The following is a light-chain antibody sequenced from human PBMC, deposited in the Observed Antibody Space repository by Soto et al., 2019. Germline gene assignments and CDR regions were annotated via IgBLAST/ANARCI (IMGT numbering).Light chain of an antibody. CDR2: DVS. CDR1: SSDVGGYHY. V-gene: IGLV2-14*01. CDR3: SSYTSSITCV. Sequence: QSALTQPASVSGAPGQSITISCTGTSSDVGGYHYVSWYQQYPGKAPKVMIYDVSNRPSGVSNRFSGSKSGTTASLTISGLQAEDEADYYCSSYTSSITCVFGTGTKVTVL. J-gene: IGLJ1*01.